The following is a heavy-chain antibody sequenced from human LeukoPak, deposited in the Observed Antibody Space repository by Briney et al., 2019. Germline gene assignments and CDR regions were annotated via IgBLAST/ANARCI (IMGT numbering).Heavy chain of an antibody. J-gene: IGHJ4*02. CDR2: INHSGST. CDR3: ARGGKTRRFDY. V-gene: IGHV4-34*01. CDR1: GGSFSGYY. Sequence: SETLSPTCAVYGGSFSGYYWSWIRQPPGKGLEWIGEINHSGSTNYNPSLKSRVTISVDTSKNQFSLKLSSVTAADTAVYYCARGGKTRRFDYWGQGTLVTVSS.